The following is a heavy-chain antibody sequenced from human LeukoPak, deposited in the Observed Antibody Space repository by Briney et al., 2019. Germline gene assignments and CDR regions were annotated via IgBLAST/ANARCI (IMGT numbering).Heavy chain of an antibody. D-gene: IGHD6-19*01. CDR1: GYTFTGYY. V-gene: IGHV1-2*02. Sequence: ASVKVSCKASGYTFTGYYMHRVRQAPGQGLEWMGWINPNSGGTNYAQKFQGRVTMTRDTSISTAYMELSRLRSDDTAVYYCAREGVGYSSGWYPGFDYWGQGTLVTVSS. J-gene: IGHJ4*02. CDR3: AREGVGYSSGWYPGFDY. CDR2: INPNSGGT.